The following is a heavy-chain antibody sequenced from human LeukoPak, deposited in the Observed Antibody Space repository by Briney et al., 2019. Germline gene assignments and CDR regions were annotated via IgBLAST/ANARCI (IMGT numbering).Heavy chain of an antibody. Sequence: GRSLRLSCAASGFKFSNFGMHWIRQAPGKGLEWVSVIYYDGSNKYYADPVKGRFTISKDNSKNMLYLQMNGLRAEDTAVYYCARVWTSGSYGDYWGQGTLVTVSS. CDR3: ARVWTSGSYGDY. CDR1: GFKFSNFG. V-gene: IGHV3-33*01. J-gene: IGHJ4*02. D-gene: IGHD3-10*01. CDR2: IYYDGSNK.